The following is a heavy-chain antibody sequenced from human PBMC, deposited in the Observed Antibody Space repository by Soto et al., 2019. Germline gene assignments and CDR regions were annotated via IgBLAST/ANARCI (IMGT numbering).Heavy chain of an antibody. J-gene: IGHJ6*02. Sequence: GESLKISCKGSGYSFTSYWISWVRQMPGKGLEWMGRIDPSDSYTNYSPSFQGHVTISADKSISTAYLQWSSLKASDTAMYYCATYSSSSPSYYGMDVWGQGTTVTVSS. CDR1: GYSFTSYW. V-gene: IGHV5-10-1*01. D-gene: IGHD6-6*01. CDR2: IDPSDSYT. CDR3: ATYSSSSPSYYGMDV.